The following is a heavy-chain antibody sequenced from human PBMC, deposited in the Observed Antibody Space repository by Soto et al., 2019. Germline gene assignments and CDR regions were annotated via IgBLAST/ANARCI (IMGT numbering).Heavy chain of an antibody. CDR1: GYTFTSYD. CDR3: AKADSNYAGRFSYYYMDV. D-gene: IGHD4-4*01. V-gene: IGHV1-8*01. CDR2: MNPNSGNT. Sequence: ASVKVSCKAAGYTFTSYDINWVRQATGQGLEWMGWMNPNSGNTGYAQKFQGKVTLTTDTSTSTAYMELRNLRSDDTAVYYCAKADSNYAGRFSYYYMDVWGNGTLVTVSS. J-gene: IGHJ6*03.